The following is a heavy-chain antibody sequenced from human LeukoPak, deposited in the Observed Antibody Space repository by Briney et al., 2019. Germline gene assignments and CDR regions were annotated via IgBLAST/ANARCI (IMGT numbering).Heavy chain of an antibody. CDR1: GYTFTSYG. V-gene: IGHV1-18*01. CDR3: AREAYCGYGCSSKQHFDY. D-gene: IGHD2-21*02. Sequence: GASVKVSCKASGYTFTSYGISWVRQAPGQGLEWMGWISAYNGNTKYAQKLQGRVTMTTDTSTSTAYMELRSLRSDDTAVYYCAREAYCGYGCSSKQHFDYWGQGTLVTVSS. CDR2: ISAYNGNT. J-gene: IGHJ4*02.